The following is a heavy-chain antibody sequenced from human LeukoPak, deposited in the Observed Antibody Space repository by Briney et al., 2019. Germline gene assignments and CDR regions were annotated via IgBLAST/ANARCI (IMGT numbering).Heavy chain of an antibody. CDR1: EFTFRSHV. D-gene: IGHD3-3*01. V-gene: IGHV4-4*07. CDR2: IYTSGST. J-gene: IGHJ3*02. Sequence: GSLRLSCAASEFTFRSHVMSWIRQPAGKGLEWIGRIYTSGSTNYNPSLKSRVTISVDTSKNQFSLKLSSVTAADTAVYYCARCHYDFWSGQPDAFDIWGQGTMVTVSS. CDR3: ARCHYDFWSGQPDAFDI.